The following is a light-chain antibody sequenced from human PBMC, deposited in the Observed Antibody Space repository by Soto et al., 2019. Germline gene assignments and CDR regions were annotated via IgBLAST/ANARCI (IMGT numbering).Light chain of an antibody. J-gene: IGKJ4*01. CDR1: QSISSSF. Sequence: EFVLTQSPGKLSLSPGERATLSCRASQSISSSFLAWYQQKPGQAPRLLIYGASSRGTGIPDRFSGSGSATDFTLTISRLEPEDVAVYYCQQYGSSPPLTFGGGTKVEIK. CDR3: QQYGSSPPLT. V-gene: IGKV3-20*01. CDR2: GAS.